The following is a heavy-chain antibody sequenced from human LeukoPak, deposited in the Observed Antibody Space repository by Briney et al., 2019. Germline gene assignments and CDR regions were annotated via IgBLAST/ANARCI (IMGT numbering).Heavy chain of an antibody. Sequence: GGSLRLSCAASGFTFSSYAMSWVRPAPGKGLEWVSAISGSGGSTYYADSVKDRFTISRDNSKNTLYLQMNSLRAEDTAVYYCAKVSGTMVRGVISRWFDPWGQGTLVTVSS. V-gene: IGHV3-23*01. D-gene: IGHD3-10*01. CDR2: ISGSGGST. CDR3: AKVSGTMVRGVISRWFDP. J-gene: IGHJ5*02. CDR1: GFTFSSYA.